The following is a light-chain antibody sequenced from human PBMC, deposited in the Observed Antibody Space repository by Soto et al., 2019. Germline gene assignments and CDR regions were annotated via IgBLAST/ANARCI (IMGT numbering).Light chain of an antibody. CDR1: QSVLYSSNNKNY. J-gene: IGKJ1*01. CDR2: WAS. CDR3: QQYYSTPTWT. V-gene: IGKV4-1*01. Sequence: DIVMTQSPDSLAVSLGERATINCKSSQSVLYSSNNKNYLAWYQQKPGQPPKLLIYWASTRDSGVPDRFSGSGSVTDFTLNISSLQAEDGAVYYCQQYYSTPTWTFGQGTKVEIK.